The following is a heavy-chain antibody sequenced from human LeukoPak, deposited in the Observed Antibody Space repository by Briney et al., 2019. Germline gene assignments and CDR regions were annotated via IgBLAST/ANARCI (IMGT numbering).Heavy chain of an antibody. D-gene: IGHD3-16*02. Sequence: SETLPLTCTVSGGSISSSSYYWGWIRQPPGKGLEWIGSIYYSGSTYYNPSLKSRVTISVDTSKNQFSLKLSSVTAADTAVYYCAREDYDYVWGSYRKTYYFDYWGQGTLVTVSS. V-gene: IGHV4-39*07. J-gene: IGHJ4*02. CDR3: AREDYDYVWGSYRKTYYFDY. CDR2: IYYSGST. CDR1: GGSISSSSYY.